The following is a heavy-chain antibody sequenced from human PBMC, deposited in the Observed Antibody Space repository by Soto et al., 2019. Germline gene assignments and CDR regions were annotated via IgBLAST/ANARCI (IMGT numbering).Heavy chain of an antibody. D-gene: IGHD4-17*01. Sequence: LSLTCTVSGGSATNSSYYWGWIRQSPGKGLEWIGSVYYRGRSYSKSSVKSRVTISVDTSKNRFSLSLNSVTASDTAVYFCVSQRTTVPTQAYFDYWGPGALVTVSS. CDR2: VYYRGRS. V-gene: IGHV4-39*01. J-gene: IGHJ4*02. CDR3: VSQRTTVPTQAYFDY. CDR1: GGSATNSSYY.